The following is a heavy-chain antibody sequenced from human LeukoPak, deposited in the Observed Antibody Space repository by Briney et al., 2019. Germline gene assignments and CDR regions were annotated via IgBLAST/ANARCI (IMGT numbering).Heavy chain of an antibody. V-gene: IGHV1-2*06. CDR1: GYTFTGYY. D-gene: IGHD3-10*01. Sequence: GASVKVSCKASGYTFTGYYMHWVRQAPGQGLEWMGRINPNSGGTNYAQKFQGRVTMTRDTSISTAYMELSRLRSDDTAVYYCARSYYYGSGSRVDWFDPWGQGTLVTVPS. CDR3: ARSYYYGSGSRVDWFDP. J-gene: IGHJ5*02. CDR2: INPNSGGT.